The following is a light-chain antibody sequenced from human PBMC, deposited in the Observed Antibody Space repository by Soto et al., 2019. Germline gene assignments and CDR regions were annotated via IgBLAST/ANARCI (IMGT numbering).Light chain of an antibody. V-gene: IGKV3-11*01. J-gene: IGKJ5*01. CDR1: ESVFGY. Sequence: EVVLTQSPATLSLSPGERATLSCRASESVFGYLAWYQHKPGQAPRLLIYDASNRATGVPARFSGNGSGTDFTLTISSLEPEDFAVYYCQQRYRWPPITFGQGTRLDNK. CDR2: DAS. CDR3: QQRYRWPPIT.